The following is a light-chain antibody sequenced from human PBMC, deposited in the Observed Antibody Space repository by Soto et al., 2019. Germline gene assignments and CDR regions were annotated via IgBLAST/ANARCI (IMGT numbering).Light chain of an antibody. CDR2: EVY. V-gene: IGLV2-14*01. CDR1: SDDIGTYEY. Sequence: QSALTQPPSASGSPGQSVTISCTGSSDDIGTYEYISWHQHHPGKAPKLILFEVYDRPSGVSDRFSGSKSGNTASLTIFGLPGVEAAVYYYSSYSTESTIPWVFGAGTKLTVL. J-gene: IGLJ3*02. CDR3: SSYSTESTIPWV.